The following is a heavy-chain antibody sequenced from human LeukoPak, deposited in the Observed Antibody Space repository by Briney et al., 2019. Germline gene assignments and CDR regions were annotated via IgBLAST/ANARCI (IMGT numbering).Heavy chain of an antibody. D-gene: IGHD3-16*02. CDR3: ARVKESGVWGSYRWFDY. V-gene: IGHV3-21*01. Sequence: GGSLRLSCAASGFRFSSYAMSWVRQAPGKGLEWVSSISSSSSYIYYADSVKGRFTISRDNAKNSLYLQMNSLRAEDTAVYYCARVKESGVWGSYRWFDYWGQGTLVTVSS. CDR1: GFRFSSYA. J-gene: IGHJ4*02. CDR2: ISSSSSYI.